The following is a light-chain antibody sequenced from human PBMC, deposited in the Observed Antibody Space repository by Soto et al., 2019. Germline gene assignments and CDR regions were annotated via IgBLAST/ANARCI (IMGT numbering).Light chain of an antibody. CDR1: QGISNY. V-gene: IGKV1-27*01. CDR2: AAS. CDR3: QMYNSAPRT. J-gene: IGKJ1*01. Sequence: DIQMTQSPSSLSASVGDRVTITCRASQGISNYLAWYQQKPGKVPKLLIYAASTLQSGVPSRFSGSGSGTDFTLTISSLQPEDGATYYCQMYNSAPRTFGQGTKVEIK.